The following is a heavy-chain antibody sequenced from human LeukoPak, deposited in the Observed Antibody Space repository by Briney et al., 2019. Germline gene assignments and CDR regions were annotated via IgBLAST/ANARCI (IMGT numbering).Heavy chain of an antibody. V-gene: IGHV3-33*01. D-gene: IGHD4-17*01. CDR1: GFTFSSYG. Sequence: GGSLRLSCAASGFTFSSYGIHWVRQAPGKGLEWVAVIWYDGSNKYYADSVKGRFTISRDNSKNTLYLQMNSLRAEDTAVYYCARASIYGDFLDYWGQGTLVTVSS. CDR3: ARASIYGDFLDY. J-gene: IGHJ4*02. CDR2: IWYDGSNK.